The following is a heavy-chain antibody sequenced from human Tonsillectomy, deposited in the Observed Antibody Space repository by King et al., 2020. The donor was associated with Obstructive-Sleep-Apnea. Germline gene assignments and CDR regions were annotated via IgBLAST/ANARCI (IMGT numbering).Heavy chain of an antibody. D-gene: IGHD2-2*01. J-gene: IGHJ3*02. V-gene: IGHV3-30*02. CDR3: AKDRRDQLLSNDAFDI. CDR1: GFTFRTYG. CDR2: TRCDGSYK. Sequence: VQLVESGGGVVQPGGSLRLSCAASGFTFRTYGMHWVRQTPGRGLEWGAFTRCDGSYKTHVDSVKGRFTISRDNSKNTLYLQMNTLRAGDTAVYYCAKDRRDQLLSNDAFDIWGQGTMVTVSS.